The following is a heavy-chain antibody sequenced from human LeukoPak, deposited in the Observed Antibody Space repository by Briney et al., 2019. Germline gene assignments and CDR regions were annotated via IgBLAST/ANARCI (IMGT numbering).Heavy chain of an antibody. CDR3: ARTRRDAYSQLSELDY. CDR2: IYYSGRT. J-gene: IGHJ4*02. V-gene: IGHV4-59*01. D-gene: IGHD5-24*01. Sequence: SETLSLTCTVSGGSITTYYWSWIRQPPGKGLEWIGYIYYSGRTDYNPSLKSRVTISVDTSKNEFSLKLSSVTAADTAVYYCARTRRDAYSQLSELDYWGQGTLVTVSS. CDR1: GGSITTYY.